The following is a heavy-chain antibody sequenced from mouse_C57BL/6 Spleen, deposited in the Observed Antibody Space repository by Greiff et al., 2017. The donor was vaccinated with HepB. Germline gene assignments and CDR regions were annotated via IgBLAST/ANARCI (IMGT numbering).Heavy chain of an antibody. V-gene: IGHV5-17*01. CDR1: GFTFSDYG. CDR2: ISSGSSTI. CDR3: ARPCPLYYRGYFDV. Sequence: VQLQQSGGGLVKPGGSLKLSCAASGFTFSDYGMHWVRQAPEKGLEWVAYISSGSSTIYYADTVKGRFTISRDNAKNTLFLQMTCLRPEDTAMYYCARPCPLYYRGYFDVWGTGTTVTVSS. D-gene: IGHD2-1*01. J-gene: IGHJ1*03.